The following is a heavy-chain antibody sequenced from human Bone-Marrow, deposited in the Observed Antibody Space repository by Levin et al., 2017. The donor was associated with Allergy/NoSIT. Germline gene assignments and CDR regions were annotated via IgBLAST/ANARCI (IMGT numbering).Heavy chain of an antibody. J-gene: IGHJ6*02. V-gene: IGHV3-21*01. CDR1: GFPFSTYG. Sequence: PGGSLRLSCASSGFPFSTYGMAWVRQAPGEGLEWLASISTRSTYIHYADSVKGRFTISRDNANNSLSLQMNRLRREDTAVYYCARAAGAASRGGMDVWGQGTTVTVSS. D-gene: IGHD1-26*01. CDR3: ARAAGAASRGGMDV. CDR2: ISTRSTYI.